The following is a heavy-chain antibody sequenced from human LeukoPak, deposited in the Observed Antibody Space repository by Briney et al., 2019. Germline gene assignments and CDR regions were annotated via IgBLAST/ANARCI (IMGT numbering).Heavy chain of an antibody. D-gene: IGHD2-15*01. J-gene: IGHJ4*02. CDR3: ATDRRSGNPYYFDY. CDR1: GFTFSSYA. Sequence: PGGSLRLSCAASGFTFSSYAMSWVRQAPGKGLESVSAISGSGGSTYYADSVKGRFTISRDNSKNTLYLQMNSLRAEDTAVYYCATDRRSGNPYYFDYWGQGTLVTVSS. V-gene: IGHV3-23*01. CDR2: ISGSGGST.